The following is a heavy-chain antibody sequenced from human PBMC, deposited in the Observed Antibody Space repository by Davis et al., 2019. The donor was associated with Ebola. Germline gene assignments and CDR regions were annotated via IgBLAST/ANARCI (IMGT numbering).Heavy chain of an antibody. D-gene: IGHD1-1*01. V-gene: IGHV3-48*02. CDR3: ATGYNWNPD. CDR1: GFTFNSYS. J-gene: IGHJ4*02. CDR2: ISSSSSTI. Sequence: GESLKISCAASGFTFNSYSMNWVRQAPGKGLEWVSYISSSSSTIYYADSVKGRFTISRDNAKNSLYLQMNSLRDEDTAVYYCATGYNWNPDWGQGTLVTVSS.